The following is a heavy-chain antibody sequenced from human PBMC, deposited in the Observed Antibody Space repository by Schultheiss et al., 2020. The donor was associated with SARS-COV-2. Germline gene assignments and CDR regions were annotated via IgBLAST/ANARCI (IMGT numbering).Heavy chain of an antibody. J-gene: IGHJ3*02. CDR3: ARIYCSSTSCHRPAFDI. D-gene: IGHD2-2*01. V-gene: IGHV1-2*02. CDR1: GYTFTGYY. CDR2: INPNSGGT. Sequence: ASVKVSCKASGYTFTGYYMHWVRQAPGQGLEWMGWINPNSGGTNYAQKFQGRVTMTRDTSISTAYMELSRLRSDDTAVYYCARIYCSSTSCHRPAFDIWGQGTMVTVSS.